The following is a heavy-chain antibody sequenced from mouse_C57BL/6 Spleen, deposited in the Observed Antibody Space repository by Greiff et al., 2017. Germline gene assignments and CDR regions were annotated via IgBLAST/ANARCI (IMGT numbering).Heavy chain of an antibody. Sequence: QVQLQQPGAELVKPGASVKLSCKASGYTFTSYWMHWVKQRPGRGLEWIGRIDPNSGGTKYNEKFKSKATLTVDKPSSTAYMQLSSLTSEDSAVYYCARQQVTTVVYYYAMDYWGQGTSVTVSS. CDR3: ARQQVTTVVYYYAMDY. D-gene: IGHD1-1*01. CDR2: IDPNSGGT. J-gene: IGHJ4*01. V-gene: IGHV1-72*01. CDR1: GYTFTSYW.